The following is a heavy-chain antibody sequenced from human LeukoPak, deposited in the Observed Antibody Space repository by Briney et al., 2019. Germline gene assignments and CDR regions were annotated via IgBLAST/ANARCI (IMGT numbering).Heavy chain of an antibody. V-gene: IGHV4-34*01. CDR1: GGSFSGYY. J-gene: IGHJ4*02. CDR2: IDNSGST. Sequence: PSETLSLTCAVYGGSFSGYYWTWIRQSPGKGLEWIGEIDNSGSTNYNPSLKSRVAISVDTSKNQFSLKLSSVTAADTAVYYCARSRDDYGDYRFDYWGQGTLVTVSS. D-gene: IGHD4-17*01. CDR3: ARSRDDYGDYRFDY.